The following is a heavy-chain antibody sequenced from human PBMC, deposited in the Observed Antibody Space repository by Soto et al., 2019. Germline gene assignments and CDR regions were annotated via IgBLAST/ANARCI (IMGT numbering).Heavy chain of an antibody. CDR2: LYYTGTT. CDR1: GGSIGSSSYY. Sequence: PSETLSLTCSVSGGSIGSSSYYFGWIRQPPGKGLEWIGSLYYTGTTYYNSSLKSRVTISADKSQNQFSLRLCSVTAAETAVYYCGASGSRTYCYDWFDPWGKGTRVAVSS. V-gene: IGHV4-39*01. D-gene: IGHD2-2*01. CDR3: GASGSRTYCYDWFDP. J-gene: IGHJ5*02.